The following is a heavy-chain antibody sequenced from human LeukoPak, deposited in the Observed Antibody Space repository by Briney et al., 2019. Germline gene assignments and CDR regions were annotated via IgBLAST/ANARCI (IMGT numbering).Heavy chain of an antibody. Sequence: SETLSLTCAVSGETSSDYSWAWIRQPPRKGREWIGEINNSGVTNYNPSLKSRVLISVATSKSQFSLKLNSLTAADTAVYYCARLGYHLLYAYYYYYMDVWGKGNTVTVSS. D-gene: IGHD2-2*02. V-gene: IGHV4-34*01. CDR3: ARLGYHLLYAYYYYYMDV. J-gene: IGHJ6*03. CDR1: GETSSDYS. CDR2: INNSGVT.